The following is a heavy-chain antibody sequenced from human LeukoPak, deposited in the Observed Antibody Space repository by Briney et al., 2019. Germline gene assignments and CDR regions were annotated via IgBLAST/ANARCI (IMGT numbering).Heavy chain of an antibody. V-gene: IGHV3-66*03. J-gene: IGHJ3*02. CDR2: IYSDNT. D-gene: IGHD6-6*01. Sequence: GGSLRLSCTVSGFTVSSNSMSWVRQAPGRGLEWVSFIYSDNTHYSDSVKGRFTISRDNSKNTLYLQMNSLRAEDTAVYYCARAYILGYSSSSGAFDIWGQGTMVTVSS. CDR1: GFTVSSNS. CDR3: ARAYILGYSSSSGAFDI.